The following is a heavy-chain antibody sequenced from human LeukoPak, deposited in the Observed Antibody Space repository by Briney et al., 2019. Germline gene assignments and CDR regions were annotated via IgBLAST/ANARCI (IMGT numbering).Heavy chain of an antibody. Sequence: SVKVSCKASGGTFSSYAISWVRQAPGQGLEWMGRIIPILGIANYAQKFQGRVTITADKSTSTAYMELSSLRSEDTAVYYCARDLSFRDTVTTRGNWFDPWGQGTLVTVSS. D-gene: IGHD4-11*01. V-gene: IGHV1-69*04. CDR1: GGTFSSYA. CDR3: ARDLSFRDTVTTRGNWFDP. J-gene: IGHJ5*02. CDR2: IIPILGIA.